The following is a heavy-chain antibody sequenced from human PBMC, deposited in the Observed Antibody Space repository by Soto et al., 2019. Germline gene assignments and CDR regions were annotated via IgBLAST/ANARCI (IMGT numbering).Heavy chain of an antibody. CDR3: AKDGYCSSTSCYGYDFDY. Sequence: EVQLVESGGGLVQPGRSLRLSCAASGFTFADYAIHWVRQAPGKGLKWVSGISWNSGPIGYADSVKGRFTISRDNAKNSLYLQMNSLRAEDTALYYCAKDGYCSSTSCYGYDFDYWGQGTLVTVSS. CDR2: ISWNSGPI. CDR1: GFTFADYA. D-gene: IGHD2-2*01. V-gene: IGHV3-9*01. J-gene: IGHJ4*02.